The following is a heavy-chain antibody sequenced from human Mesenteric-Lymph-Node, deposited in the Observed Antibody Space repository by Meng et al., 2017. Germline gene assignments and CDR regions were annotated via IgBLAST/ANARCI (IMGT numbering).Heavy chain of an antibody. CDR1: GYTFTGYY. Sequence: QGQLAQSGAEVKKPGASVKVSCKASGYTFTGYYMHWVRQAPGQGLEWMGRINPNSGGTNYAQKFQGRVTMTRDTSISTAYMELSRLRSDDTAVYYCARAYLVGSSGWYLPSRPWGQGTLVTVSS. D-gene: IGHD6-19*01. V-gene: IGHV1-2*06. J-gene: IGHJ5*02. CDR2: INPNSGGT. CDR3: ARAYLVGSSGWYLPSRP.